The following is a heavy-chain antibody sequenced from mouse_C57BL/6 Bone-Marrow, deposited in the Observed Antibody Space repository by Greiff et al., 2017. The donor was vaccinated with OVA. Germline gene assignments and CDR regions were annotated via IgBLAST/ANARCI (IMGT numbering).Heavy chain of an antibody. Sequence: EVQVVESGGGLVKPGGSLKLSCAASGFTFSSYAMSWVRQTPEKRLEWVATISDGGSYTYYPDNVKGRFTISRDNAKNNLYLQMSHLKSEDTAMYYCARVALYYAMDYWGQGTSVTVSS. CDR3: ARVALYYAMDY. J-gene: IGHJ4*01. CDR2: ISDGGSYT. V-gene: IGHV5-4*01. CDR1: GFTFSSYA.